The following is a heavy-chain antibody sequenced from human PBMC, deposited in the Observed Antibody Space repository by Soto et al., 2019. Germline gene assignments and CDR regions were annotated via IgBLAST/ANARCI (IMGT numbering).Heavy chain of an antibody. Sequence: PSETLSLTCTVSGGSISSYYWSWIRQPPGKGLEWIGYIYYSGSTNYNPSLKSRVTISVDTSKNQFSLKLSSVTAADTAVYYCARSIYGSGSYFLFDYWGQGTLVTV. CDR1: GGSISSYY. J-gene: IGHJ4*02. CDR2: IYYSGST. V-gene: IGHV4-59*01. D-gene: IGHD3-10*01. CDR3: ARSIYGSGSYFLFDY.